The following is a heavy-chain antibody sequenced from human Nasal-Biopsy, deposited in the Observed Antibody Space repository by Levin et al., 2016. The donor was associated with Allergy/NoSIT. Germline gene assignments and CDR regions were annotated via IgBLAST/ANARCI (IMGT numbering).Heavy chain of an antibody. D-gene: IGHD4-17*01. J-gene: IGHJ4*02. CDR1: GDSIISSGYY. CDR3: ARRDGNYCFDS. V-gene: IGHV4-39*01. Sequence: GSLRLSCSVSGDSIISSGYYWAWIRQPPGRGLEWIGSIYYIGGTHYNPPLKSRVTISVDTSKNQFSLKVNSVTAADTAVYYCARRDGNYCFDSWGQGTLVTVPS. CDR2: IYYIGGT.